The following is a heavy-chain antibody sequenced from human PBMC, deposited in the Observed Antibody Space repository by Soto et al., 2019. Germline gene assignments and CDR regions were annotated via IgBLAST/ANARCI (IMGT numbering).Heavy chain of an antibody. V-gene: IGHV1-18*01. CDR1: GYTFTSYG. CDR2: ISAYNGNT. Sequence: QVQLVQSGAEVKKPGASVKVSCKASGYTFTSYGISWVRQAPGQGLEWMGWISAYNGNTNYEQKLQGRVTMTTDTSTSTAYMELRSLRSDDTAVYYCARDSQLERRRFYYYGMDVWGQGTTVTVSS. D-gene: IGHD1-1*01. CDR3: ARDSQLERRRFYYYGMDV. J-gene: IGHJ6*02.